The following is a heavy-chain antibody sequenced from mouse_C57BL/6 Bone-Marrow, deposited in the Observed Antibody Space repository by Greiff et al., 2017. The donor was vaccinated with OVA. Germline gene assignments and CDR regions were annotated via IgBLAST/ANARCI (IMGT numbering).Heavy chain of an antibody. V-gene: IGHV2-4*01. CDR1: GFSLTSYG. J-gene: IGHJ1*03. CDR2: IWSGGST. D-gene: IGHD2-3*01. Sequence: QVQLKESGPGLVQPSQSLSITCTVSGFSLTSYGVHWVRQPPGKGLEWLGVIWSGGSTDYNAAFISRLSISKDNSKSQVFFKMNSLQADDTAIYYCAKDSLSLYDGYYGYFDVWGTGTTVTVSS. CDR3: AKDSLSLYDGYYGYFDV.